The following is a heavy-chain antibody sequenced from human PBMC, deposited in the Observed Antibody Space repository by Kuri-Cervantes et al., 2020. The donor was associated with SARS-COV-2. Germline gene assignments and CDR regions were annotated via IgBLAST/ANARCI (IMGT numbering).Heavy chain of an antibody. CDR1: GGSISSGGYY. CDR3: ARLLIAAAGPDFDY. Sequence: ESLKISCTVSGGSISSGGYYWGWIRQPPGKGLEWIGSIYYSGSTYYNPSLKSRVTISVDTSKNQFSLKLSSVTAADTAVYYCARLLIAAAGPDFDYWGQGTLVTVSS. D-gene: IGHD6-13*01. CDR2: IYYSGST. V-gene: IGHV4-39*01. J-gene: IGHJ4*02.